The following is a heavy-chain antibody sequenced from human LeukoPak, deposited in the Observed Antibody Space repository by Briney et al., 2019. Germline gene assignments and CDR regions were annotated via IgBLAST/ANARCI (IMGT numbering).Heavy chain of an antibody. D-gene: IGHD4-17*01. V-gene: IGHV3-7*01. Sequence: PVGSLRLSCAASGFTFSSYWTSWVRQAPGKGLEWLANIKQDGSEKYYVDSVKGRFTISRNNAKNSLYLQMNSLRAEDTAVYYCARDIFNGDYDYWGQGTLVTVSS. CDR1: GFTFSSYW. J-gene: IGHJ4*02. CDR3: ARDIFNGDYDY. CDR2: IKQDGSEK.